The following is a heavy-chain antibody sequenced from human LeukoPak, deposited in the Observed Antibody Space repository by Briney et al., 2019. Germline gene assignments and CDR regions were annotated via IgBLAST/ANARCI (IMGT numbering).Heavy chain of an antibody. D-gene: IGHD2-2*01. Sequence: PSETLSLTCAVCGGSMSSGGYSWSWIRQPPGKGLEWIGYIYHSGSTYYNPSLKSRVTISVDRSKNQFSLKLSSVTAADTAVYYCARAKGYCSSTSCSYYFDYWGQGTLVTVSS. V-gene: IGHV4-30-2*01. CDR3: ARAKGYCSSTSCSYYFDY. CDR1: GGSMSSGGYS. J-gene: IGHJ4*02. CDR2: IYHSGST.